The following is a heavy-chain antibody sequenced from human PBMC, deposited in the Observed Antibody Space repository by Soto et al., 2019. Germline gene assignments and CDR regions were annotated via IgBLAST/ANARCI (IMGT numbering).Heavy chain of an antibody. D-gene: IGHD1-26*01. Sequence: ASVKVSCKASGYTFTGDYLHWVRQAPGQGLEWMAWINPKSGYTKSAQKFPARVTLTRDTSISTAYMELRSLRSEDTAVYFCARYTGSNSLFDSWGQGTLVTVSS. J-gene: IGHJ4*02. CDR2: INPKSGYT. CDR3: ARYTGSNSLFDS. V-gene: IGHV1-2*02. CDR1: GYTFTGDY.